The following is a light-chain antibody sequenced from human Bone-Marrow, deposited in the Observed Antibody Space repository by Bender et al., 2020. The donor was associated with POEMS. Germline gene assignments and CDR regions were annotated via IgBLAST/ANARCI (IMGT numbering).Light chain of an antibody. CDR2: SSH. CDR1: SSNIGAHA. J-gene: IGLJ1*01. CDR3: CSFAGTTVYV. Sequence: QSVLTQPPSASGTPGQRVTISCSGGSSNIGAHAVNWYQHLPGTAPKLLIYSSHRRPSEVPDRFSGSRSGTSASLAISGLQSEDEADYYCCSFAGTTVYVFGTGTRVTVL. V-gene: IGLV1-44*01.